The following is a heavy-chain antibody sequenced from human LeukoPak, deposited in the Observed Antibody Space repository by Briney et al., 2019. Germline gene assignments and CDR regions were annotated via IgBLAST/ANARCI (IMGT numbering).Heavy chain of an antibody. CDR3: ARDRGARVVPAAMGGVDY. Sequence: PSGTLSLTCAVSGGSISSSNWWSWVRPPPGKGLEWIGEIYHSGSTNYNPSLKSRVTISVDKSKNQFSLKLSSVTAADTAAYYCARDRGARVVPAAMGGVDYWGQGTLVTVSS. V-gene: IGHV4-4*02. CDR1: GGSISSSNW. CDR2: IYHSGST. J-gene: IGHJ4*02. D-gene: IGHD2-2*01.